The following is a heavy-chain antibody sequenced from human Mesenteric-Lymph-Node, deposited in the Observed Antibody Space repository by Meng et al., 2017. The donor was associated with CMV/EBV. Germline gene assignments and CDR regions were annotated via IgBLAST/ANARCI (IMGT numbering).Heavy chain of an antibody. CDR3: ARQASGYDFGWFDP. Sequence: SGGSSRSGRHYWVWVRPPPGQGLEWIGSLYYGGSTYYTASLKSRVTISADTSRNQFSLEVRSVTAADTAVYYCARQASGYDFGWFDPWGQGTLVTVSS. J-gene: IGHJ5*02. CDR1: GGSSRSGRHY. CDR2: LYYGGST. D-gene: IGHD5-12*01. V-gene: IGHV4-39*01.